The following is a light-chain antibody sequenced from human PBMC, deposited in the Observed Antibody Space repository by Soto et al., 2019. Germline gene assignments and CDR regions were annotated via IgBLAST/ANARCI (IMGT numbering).Light chain of an antibody. CDR2: EVT. J-gene: IGLJ1*01. V-gene: IGLV2-14*01. Sequence: HSALTQPASVSGSPGQSITISCTGTSGDIGSYNRVSWYQQHPGKAPKLIIYEVTDRPSGVSNRFSGSKSGNTASLTISGLQAEDEAEYYCSSYANINTRACVFGTGTKVTAL. CDR1: SGDIGSYNR. CDR3: SSYANINTRACV.